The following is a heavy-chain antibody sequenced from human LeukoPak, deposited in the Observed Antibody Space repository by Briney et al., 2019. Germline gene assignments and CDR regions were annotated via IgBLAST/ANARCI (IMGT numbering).Heavy chain of an antibody. J-gene: IGHJ4*02. Sequence: GGSLRLSCSASGFSFSDSYMSWFRLSAEKGLEWIAYITSSGTTTEYADSVKGRFTISRVNAKNSLYLQMNSLRPEDTAVYYCARDPDYGDPYWGQGTLVTVYS. D-gene: IGHD4/OR15-4a*01. V-gene: IGHV3-11*01. CDR2: ITSSGTTT. CDR3: ARDPDYGDPY. CDR1: GFSFSDSY.